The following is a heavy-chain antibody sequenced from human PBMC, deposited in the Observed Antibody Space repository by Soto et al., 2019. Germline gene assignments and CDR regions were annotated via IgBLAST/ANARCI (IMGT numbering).Heavy chain of an antibody. D-gene: IGHD2-2*01. CDR1: GGTFSSYA. CDR2: IIPILGTA. J-gene: IGHJ5*02. CDR3: ARSTLGYCISTSCSWFDP. Sequence: QVQLVQSGAEVKKPGSSVKVSCRASGGTFSSYAISWVRQAPGQGLEWMGGIIPILGTANYAQKFQGRVTITADESTSTAYMELSSLRSEDTAVYYCARSTLGYCISTSCSWFDPWGQGTLVTVSS. V-gene: IGHV1-69*11.